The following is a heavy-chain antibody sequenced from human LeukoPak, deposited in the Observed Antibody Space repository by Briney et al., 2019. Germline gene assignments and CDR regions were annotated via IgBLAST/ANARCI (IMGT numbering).Heavy chain of an antibody. CDR3: ARGSENIGSSFFDH. CDR2: ISSSSSYI. J-gene: IGHJ4*02. Sequence: PGGSLRFSGAASGFTFSGYSMNWVRQAPGKGLEWVSSISSSSSYIYYADSVKGRFTISRDNAKNSLYLQMNSLRAEDTAVYYCARGSENIGSSFFDHWGQGTLVTVSS. CDR1: GFTFSGYS. V-gene: IGHV3-21*01. D-gene: IGHD2/OR15-2a*01.